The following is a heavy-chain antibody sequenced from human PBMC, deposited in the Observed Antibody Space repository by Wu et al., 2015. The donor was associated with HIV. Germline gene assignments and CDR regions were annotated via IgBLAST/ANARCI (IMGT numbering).Heavy chain of an antibody. D-gene: IGHD3-10*01. J-gene: IGHJ4*02. CDR3: ARDWEFYGSGSYVDY. V-gene: IGHV1-2*02. Sequence: QVQSMQSGAEVKKPGASLKVSCKASGYTFIDYYIHWVRQAPGQGLEWMGWINPNSGGTNYAQKFQGRVTMTRDTSISTAFMELTMLRSDDTAVYYCARDWEFYGSGSYVDYWGQGTLVTV. CDR1: GYTFIDYY. CDR2: INPNSGGT.